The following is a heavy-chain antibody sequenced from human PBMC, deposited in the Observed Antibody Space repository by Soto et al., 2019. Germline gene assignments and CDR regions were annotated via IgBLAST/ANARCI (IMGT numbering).Heavy chain of an antibody. J-gene: IGHJ4*02. D-gene: IGHD2-15*01. V-gene: IGHV3-23*01. CDR2: ISGRGDNT. CDR3: AKDLGTGGGSVFGN. Sequence: EVQLLESGGGLVQPGESLRLSCAASGFTFGSYAMNWVRQAPGKGLEWVAAISGRGDNTYYTDSVKGRFTISRDNSRNTLHLQMNSLRSEDTTVYFCAKDLGTGGGSVFGNCGRGIHVTVSS. CDR1: GFTFGSYA.